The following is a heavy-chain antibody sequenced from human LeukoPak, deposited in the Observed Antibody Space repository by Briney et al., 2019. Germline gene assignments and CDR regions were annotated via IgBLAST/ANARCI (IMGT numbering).Heavy chain of an antibody. CDR1: GGSISSSSYY. Sequence: SETLSLTCTVSGGSISSSSYYWGWIRQPPGKGLEWIGSIYYSGSTYYNPSLKSRVTISVDTSKNQFSLKLSSVTAADTAVYYCARHTITINWLDPWGQGTLVTVSS. D-gene: IGHD3-10*01. CDR2: IYYSGST. CDR3: ARHTITINWLDP. J-gene: IGHJ5*02. V-gene: IGHV4-39*01.